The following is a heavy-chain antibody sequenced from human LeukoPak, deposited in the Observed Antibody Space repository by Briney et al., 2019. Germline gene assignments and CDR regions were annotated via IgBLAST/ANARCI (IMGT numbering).Heavy chain of an antibody. CDR1: GFTFSSYG. D-gene: IGHD3-22*01. CDR3: AKDLAYYYDSSGLTL. J-gene: IGHJ4*02. V-gene: IGHV3-30*02. CDR2: IRYDGSNK. Sequence: GGSLRLSCAASGFTFSSYGMHWVRQAPGKGLEWVAFIRYDGSNKYYADSVKGRFTISRDNSKNTLYLQMNSLRAEDTAVYYCAKDLAYYYDSSGLTLWGQGTLVTVSS.